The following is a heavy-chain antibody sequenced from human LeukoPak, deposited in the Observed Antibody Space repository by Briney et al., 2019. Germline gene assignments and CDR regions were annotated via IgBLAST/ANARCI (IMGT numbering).Heavy chain of an antibody. V-gene: IGHV1-69*05. CDR3: ARDGGYCSGGSCQNWFDP. J-gene: IGHJ5*02. CDR1: GGTFSSYA. Sequence: VASVNVSCKASGGTFSSYAISWVRQAPGQGLEWMGGIIPIFGTANYAQKFQGRVTITTDESTSTAYMELSSLRSEDTAVYYCARDGGYCSGGSCQNWFDPWGQGTLVTVSS. D-gene: IGHD2-15*01. CDR2: IIPIFGTA.